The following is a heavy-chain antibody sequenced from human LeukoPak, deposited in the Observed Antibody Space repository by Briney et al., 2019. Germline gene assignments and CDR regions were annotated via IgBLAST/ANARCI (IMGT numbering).Heavy chain of an antibody. D-gene: IGHD2-2*01. J-gene: IGHJ4*01. Sequence: GGSLRLSCAASGFSFSSYAMSWVRQAPGKGLEWISYINSNSDTVHYSNSVEGRFTISRDNAKNSLYLQMNSLRAEDTAMYYCARDTRGESDYWGHGTLVTVSS. CDR2: INSNSDTV. V-gene: IGHV3-48*04. CDR1: GFSFSSYA. CDR3: ARDTRGESDY.